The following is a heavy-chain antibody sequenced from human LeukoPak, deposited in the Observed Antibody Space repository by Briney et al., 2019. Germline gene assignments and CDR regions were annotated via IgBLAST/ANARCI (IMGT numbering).Heavy chain of an antibody. D-gene: IGHD3-22*01. V-gene: IGHV4-61*01. CDR1: GDSVSSGNYY. CDR2: MSPSGTT. J-gene: IGHJ4*02. CDR3: AWGHDDRSGSFDY. Sequence: SGTLSLTCTVSGDSVSSGNYYLTWIRQPPGMGLDWITYMSPSGTTKYNPSLKSRGTTPVDTSSAQFSLRGSSVTAADTAMYFCAWGHDDRSGSFDYWGQGTLVTVSS.